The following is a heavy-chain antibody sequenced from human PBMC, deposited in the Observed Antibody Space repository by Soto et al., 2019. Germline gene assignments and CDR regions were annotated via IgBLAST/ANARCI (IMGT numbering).Heavy chain of an antibody. V-gene: IGHV3-11*01. Sequence: GGSLRLSCAASGFTFSDYYMSWIRQAPGKGLEWVSYISSSGSTINYADSVKGRFTISRDNAKNSLYLQMNSLRAEDMAMYYCATDPKYNWNYGRDDYFDYWGQGTLVTVSS. CDR1: GFTFSDYY. CDR2: ISSSGSTI. J-gene: IGHJ4*02. CDR3: ATDPKYNWNYGRDDYFDY. D-gene: IGHD1-7*01.